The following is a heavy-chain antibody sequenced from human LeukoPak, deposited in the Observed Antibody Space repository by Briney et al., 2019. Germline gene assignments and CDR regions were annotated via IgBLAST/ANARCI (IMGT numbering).Heavy chain of an antibody. CDR3: ARGRKYGDYIH. J-gene: IGHJ4*02. Sequence: SETLSLTCTVSGGSIRSSYYYWGWIRQPPGKGLEWIGSIYDSGSTYYNPSLKSRVTISVDTSKNQFSLKLNSVTAADTAVYYCARGRKYGDYIHWGQGTLVTVSS. CDR1: GGSIRSSYYY. V-gene: IGHV4-39*07. CDR2: IYDSGST. D-gene: IGHD4-17*01.